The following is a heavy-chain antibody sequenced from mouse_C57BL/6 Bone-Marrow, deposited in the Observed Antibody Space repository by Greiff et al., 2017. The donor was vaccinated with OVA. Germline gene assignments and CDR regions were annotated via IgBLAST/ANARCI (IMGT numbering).Heavy chain of an antibody. CDR1: GYTFTDYN. CDR2: INPNNGGT. V-gene: IGHV1-22*01. D-gene: IGHD2-5*01. CDR3: ARNIVTTFPYYFDY. J-gene: IGHJ2*01. Sequence: VQLQQSGPELVKPGASVKMSCKASGYTFTDYNMHWVKQSHGKSLEWIGYINPNNGGTSYNQKFKGKATLTVNKSSSTAYMELRSLTSEDSAVYYCARNIVTTFPYYFDYWGQGTTLTVSS.